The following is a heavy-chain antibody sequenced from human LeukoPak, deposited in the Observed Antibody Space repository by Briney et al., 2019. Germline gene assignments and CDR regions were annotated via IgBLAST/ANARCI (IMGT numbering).Heavy chain of an antibody. V-gene: IGHV3-20*04. D-gene: IGHD3-9*01. CDR1: GFTFDDYG. Sequence: GESLRLSCAASGFTFDDYGMSWVRQAPGKGLEWVSGINWNGGSTAYADSVKGRFTISRDNAKNSLYLQMNSLRAEDTALYYCTRAGYDILTGTRAFDYWGQGTLVTVSS. J-gene: IGHJ4*02. CDR2: INWNGGST. CDR3: TRAGYDILTGTRAFDY.